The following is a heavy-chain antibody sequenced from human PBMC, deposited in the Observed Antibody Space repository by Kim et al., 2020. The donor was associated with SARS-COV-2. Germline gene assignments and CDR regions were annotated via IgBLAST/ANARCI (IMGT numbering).Heavy chain of an antibody. V-gene: IGHV3-33*01. CDR3: ARDRSGQNWFDP. CDR1: GFTFSSYG. CDR2: IWYDGSNK. Sequence: GGSLRLSCAASGFTFSSYGMHWVRQAPGKGLEWVAVIWYDGSNKYYADSVKGRFTISRDNSKNTLYLQMNSLRAEDTAVYYCARDRSGQNWFDPWGQGTLVTVSS. D-gene: IGHD3-3*01. J-gene: IGHJ5*02.